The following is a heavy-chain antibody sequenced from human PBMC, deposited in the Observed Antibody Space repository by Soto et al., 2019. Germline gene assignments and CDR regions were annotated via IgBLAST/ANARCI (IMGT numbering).Heavy chain of an antibody. V-gene: IGHV1-69*02. CDR3: ARGRIAVAGGDY. J-gene: IGHJ4*02. CDR2: IIPILGIA. D-gene: IGHD6-19*01. CDR1: GGTFSSYT. Sequence: QVQLVQSGAEVKKPGSSVKVSCKASGGTFSSYTISWVRQAPGQGLEWMGRIIPILGIANYAQKFQGRVTITVDKSTSTAYMELSSLRSEDTAVYYCARGRIAVAGGDYWGQGTLVTVSS.